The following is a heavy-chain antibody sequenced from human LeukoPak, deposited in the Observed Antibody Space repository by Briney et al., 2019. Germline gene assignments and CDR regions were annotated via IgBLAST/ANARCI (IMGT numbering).Heavy chain of an antibody. J-gene: IGHJ3*02. Sequence: SETLSLTCSVSGYSISSGHYWGWIRQPPGKGLEWIGSIDHSGSTYYNPSLKSRVTISVDTSKNQFSLRLSSVTAADTAVYYCARDCGSGYYPDAFDIWGQGTMVTVSS. CDR3: ARDCGSGYYPDAFDI. CDR1: GYSISSGHY. D-gene: IGHD3-22*01. V-gene: IGHV4-38-2*02. CDR2: IDHSGST.